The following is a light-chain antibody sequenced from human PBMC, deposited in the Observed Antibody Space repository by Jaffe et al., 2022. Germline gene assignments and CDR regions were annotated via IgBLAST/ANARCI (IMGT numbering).Light chain of an antibody. CDR3: AAWDDSLSGRV. CDR1: SSNVGTNP. V-gene: IGLV1-47*01. Sequence: QSVLTQPPSASGTLGQRVTISCSGGSSNVGTNPIYWYQHLPGTAPKLVIYRFNQRPSGVPDRFSGSKSGTSASLVISRLRSEDEATYYCAAWDDSLSGRVFGGGTKLTVL. J-gene: IGLJ2*01. CDR2: RFN.